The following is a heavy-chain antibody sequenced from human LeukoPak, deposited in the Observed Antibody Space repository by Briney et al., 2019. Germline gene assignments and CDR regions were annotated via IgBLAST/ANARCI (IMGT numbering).Heavy chain of an antibody. D-gene: IGHD3-10*02. Sequence: GGSLRLSCAASGFIFDDYGMNWVRQAPGKGLEWVSSISTSSSYIYYADSVKGRFTISRDNAKNSLYLQMNSLRAEDTAVYYCAELGITMIGGVWGKGTTVTISS. J-gene: IGHJ6*04. CDR3: AELGITMIGGV. CDR2: ISTSSSYI. V-gene: IGHV3-21*01. CDR1: GFIFDDYG.